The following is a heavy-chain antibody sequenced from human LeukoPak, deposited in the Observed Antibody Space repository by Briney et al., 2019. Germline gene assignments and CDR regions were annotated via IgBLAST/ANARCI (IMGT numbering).Heavy chain of an antibody. CDR1: GYTFTSYG. V-gene: IGHV1-18*03. Sequence: GASVKVSCKASGYTFTSYGISWVRQAPGQGLEWMGWISAYNGNTNYAQKLQGRVTITRDTSASTAYMEVSSLRSEDMAVYYCATRMTSGSLDYWGQGTLVTVSS. D-gene: IGHD1-26*01. J-gene: IGHJ4*02. CDR2: ISAYNGNT. CDR3: ATRMTSGSLDY.